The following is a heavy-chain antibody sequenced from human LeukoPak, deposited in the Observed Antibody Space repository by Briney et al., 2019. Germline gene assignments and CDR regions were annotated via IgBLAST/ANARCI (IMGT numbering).Heavy chain of an antibody. CDR2: ISGSGGST. D-gene: IGHD3-22*01. V-gene: IGHV3-23*01. CDR3: AKGLKYYYDSSPSPGMY. Sequence: ETLSLTCAVYGGSFSGYYWSWIRQAPGKGLEWVSAISGSGGSTYYADPVKGRFTISRDNSKNTLYLQMNSLRAEDTAVYYCAKGLKYYYDSSPSPGMYWGQGTLVTVSS. J-gene: IGHJ4*02. CDR1: GGSFSGYY.